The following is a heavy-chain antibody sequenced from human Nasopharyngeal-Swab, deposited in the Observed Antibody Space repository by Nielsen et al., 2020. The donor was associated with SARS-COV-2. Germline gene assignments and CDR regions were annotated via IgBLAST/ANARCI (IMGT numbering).Heavy chain of an antibody. V-gene: IGHV1-2*02. CDR2: INPDSGDT. D-gene: IGHD3-22*01. CDR3: ARDYYDNYDSDC. J-gene: IGHJ4*02. Sequence: ASVKVSCKTSGYTFTDYSIHWLRQVPGQGLEWVGCINPDSGDTQYAQKFQGRVTVTSDRSRSTAYIDLSRLRSDDTAVYYCARDYYDNYDSDCWGQGTLVTVSS. CDR1: GYTFTDYS.